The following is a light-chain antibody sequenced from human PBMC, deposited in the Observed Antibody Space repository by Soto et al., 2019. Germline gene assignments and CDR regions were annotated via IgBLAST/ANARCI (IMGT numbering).Light chain of an antibody. CDR2: AAS. CDR1: QDIGNF. V-gene: IGKV1-27*01. CDR3: QKCKVAPFT. Sequence: ILMTQSPSSLSAFVGDRVTITCRASQDIGNFLAWYQQKPGKVPKLLIYAASTLQSGVPSRFIGSGSGTDFTLTISGLQPEDGATYYCQKCKVAPFTFGGGTKVEIK. J-gene: IGKJ4*01.